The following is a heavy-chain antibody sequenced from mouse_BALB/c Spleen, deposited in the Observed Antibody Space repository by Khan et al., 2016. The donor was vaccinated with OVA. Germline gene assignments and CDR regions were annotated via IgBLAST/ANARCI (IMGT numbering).Heavy chain of an antibody. CDR1: GYSINSGYG. CDR3: ARTARIKY. CDR2: ISYSGST. J-gene: IGHJ2*01. V-gene: IGHV3-2*02. D-gene: IGHD1-2*01. Sequence: EVQLVESGPGLVKPSQSLSLTCTVTGYSINSGYGWNWIRQFPGNKLEWMGYISYSGSTNYNPSLKSRISITRDTSKKQFFLQLNSVTTEDTAAYYCARTARIKYWGQGTTLTVSS.